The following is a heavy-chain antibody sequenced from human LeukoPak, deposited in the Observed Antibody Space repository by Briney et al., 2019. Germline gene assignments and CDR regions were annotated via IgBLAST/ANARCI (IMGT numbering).Heavy chain of an antibody. D-gene: IGHD3-3*01. Sequence: ASVKVSCKVSGYTLTELSMHWARQAPGKGLEWMGGFDPEDGETIYAQKFQGRVTMTEDTSTDTAYMELSSLRSEDTAVYYCATWGYDFWSGYYRSRGYYFDYWGQGTLVTVSS. CDR3: ATWGYDFWSGYYRSRGYYFDY. J-gene: IGHJ4*02. V-gene: IGHV1-24*01. CDR1: GYTLTELS. CDR2: FDPEDGET.